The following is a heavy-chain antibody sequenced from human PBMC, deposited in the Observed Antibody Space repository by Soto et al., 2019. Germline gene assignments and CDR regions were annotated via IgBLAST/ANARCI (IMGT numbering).Heavy chain of an antibody. D-gene: IGHD6-19*01. Sequence: QVQLVESGGGVVQPGRSLRLSCAASGFTFSSYGMHWVRQAPGKGLEWVAVIWYDGSNKYYADSVKGRFTISRDNSKNTLYLQMNSLRAEDTAVYYCARARGDSGFPSSGWLYYGMDVWGQGTTVTVSS. CDR2: IWYDGSNK. CDR1: GFTFSSYG. V-gene: IGHV3-33*01. CDR3: ARARGDSGFPSSGWLYYGMDV. J-gene: IGHJ6*02.